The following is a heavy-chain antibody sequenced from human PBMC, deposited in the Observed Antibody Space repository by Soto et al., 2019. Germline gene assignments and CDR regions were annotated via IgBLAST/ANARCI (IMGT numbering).Heavy chain of an antibody. Sequence: GASVKVSCKASGGTFSTSTFTWARQAPGQRLEWMGWINAGNGNTKYSQKFQGRVTITRDTSASTAYMELSSLRSEDTAVYYCARDLPQIDYRRQGTLVPVSS. J-gene: IGHJ4*02. CDR1: GGTFSTST. V-gene: IGHV1-3*01. CDR2: INAGNGNT. CDR3: ARDLPQIDY.